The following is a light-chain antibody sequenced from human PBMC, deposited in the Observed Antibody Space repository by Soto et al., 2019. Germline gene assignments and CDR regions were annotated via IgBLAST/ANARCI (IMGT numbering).Light chain of an antibody. CDR1: SSNIGSNT. Sequence: QSVLTQPPSASGTPGQRVTISCSGSSSNIGSNTVNWYQQFPGTAPKLLIYSNNRRPSGVPDRFSGSKSGTSASLAISGLQSEDGADYYCAAWDDSLNGPVFGGGTKVTVL. CDR2: SNN. V-gene: IGLV1-44*01. CDR3: AAWDDSLNGPV. J-gene: IGLJ2*01.